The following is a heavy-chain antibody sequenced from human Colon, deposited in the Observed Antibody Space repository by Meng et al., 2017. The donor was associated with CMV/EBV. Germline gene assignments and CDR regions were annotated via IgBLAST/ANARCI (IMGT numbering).Heavy chain of an antibody. J-gene: IGHJ4*02. CDR2: VSWDGGST. V-gene: IGHV3-43*02. D-gene: IGHD4-17*01. CDR1: GFTFSSYA. CDR3: AKGTAATTVPDFDS. Sequence: GESLKISCAASGFTFSSYAMHWVRQAPGKGLEWVALVSWDGGSTRYADSVRGRFIISRDNSNNLLVLQLNSLRSDDSALYYCAKGTAATTVPDFDSWGQGTLVTVSS.